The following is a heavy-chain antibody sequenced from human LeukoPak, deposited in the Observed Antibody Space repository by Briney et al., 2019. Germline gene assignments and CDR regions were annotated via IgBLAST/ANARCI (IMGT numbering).Heavy chain of an antibody. Sequence: SQTLSLTCTVSGGSISSGSYYWSWIRQPAGKGLEWIGLIYTSGSTNYNPSLKSRVTISVDTSKNQFSLKLSSVTAADTAVYYCATTQAYCGGDCYIFQHWGQGTLVTVSS. CDR1: GGSISSGSYY. J-gene: IGHJ1*01. CDR2: IYTSGST. CDR3: ATTQAYCGGDCYIFQH. D-gene: IGHD2-21*01. V-gene: IGHV4-61*02.